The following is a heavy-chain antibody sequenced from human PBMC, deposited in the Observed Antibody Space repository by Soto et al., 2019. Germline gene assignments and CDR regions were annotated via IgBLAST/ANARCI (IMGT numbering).Heavy chain of an antibody. J-gene: IGHJ4*02. D-gene: IGHD3-10*02. V-gene: IGHV3-23*01. CDR2: ISGSGGST. CDR3: AKDNDRGVINYFDF. Sequence: EVQLLESGGGLVQPGGSLRLSCAASGFTFSSYAMSWVRQAPGKGLEWVSAISGSGGSTYYADSVKGRFTITRDNSKNTLYLQMNSRRAEDTDVYYCAKDNDRGVINYFDFWGQGTLVTVSS. CDR1: GFTFSSYA.